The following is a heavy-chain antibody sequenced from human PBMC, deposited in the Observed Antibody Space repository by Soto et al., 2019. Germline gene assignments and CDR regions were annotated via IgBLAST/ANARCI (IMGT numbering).Heavy chain of an antibody. CDR1: GGSISSYY. CDR3: ARVSVHYDSSGYPLDY. D-gene: IGHD3-22*01. V-gene: IGHV4-59*01. Sequence: SETLSLTCTVSGGSISSYYWSWIRQPPGKGLEWIGYIYYSGSTNYNPSLKSRVTISVDTSKNQFSLKLSSVTAADTAVYYCARVSVHYDSSGYPLDYWGQGTLVTVSS. CDR2: IYYSGST. J-gene: IGHJ4*02.